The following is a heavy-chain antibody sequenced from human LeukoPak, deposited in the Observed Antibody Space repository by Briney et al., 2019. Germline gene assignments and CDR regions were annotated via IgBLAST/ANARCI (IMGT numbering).Heavy chain of an antibody. CDR2: ISGSGVMT. J-gene: IGHJ4*02. Sequence: GGSLRLSCAASGFTFSDYAMTWVRQAPGKGLEWVATISGSGVMTYYADSVKGRFTVSGDNSKNTLYLQMSSLTAADTAVYYCARDRSIGTYYTFDHWGQGTLVTVSS. CDR1: GFTFSDYA. V-gene: IGHV3-23*01. CDR3: ARDRSIGTYYTFDH. D-gene: IGHD1-26*01.